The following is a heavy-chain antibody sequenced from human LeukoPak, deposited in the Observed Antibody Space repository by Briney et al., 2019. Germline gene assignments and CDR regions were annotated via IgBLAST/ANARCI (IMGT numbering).Heavy chain of an antibody. D-gene: IGHD1-1*01. CDR3: ATGKLEPSLRYYYYGMDV. J-gene: IGHJ6*02. CDR1: GYTLTELS. Sequence: ASVKVSCKVSGYTLTELSMHWVRQAPGKGLEWMGGFDPEDGETIYAQKFQGRVTMTEDTSTDTAYMELSSLRSEDTAVYYCATGKLEPSLRYYYYGMDVWGQGTTVTVSS. CDR2: FDPEDGET. V-gene: IGHV1-24*01.